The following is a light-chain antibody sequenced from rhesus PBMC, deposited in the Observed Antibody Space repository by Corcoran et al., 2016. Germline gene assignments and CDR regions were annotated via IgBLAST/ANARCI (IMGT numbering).Light chain of an antibody. CDR3: MQALEFPFT. J-gene: IGKJ3*01. CDR1: QSLLDSEDGNTY. Sequence: DIVMTQTPLSLPVTPGEPASISCRSSQSLLDSEDGNTYLDWYLQKPGQSPQLLIYEVSNRASGVPDRCSGSGSDTDFTLKISRVEAEDVGVYYCMQALEFPFTFGPGTKLDIK. V-gene: IGKV2-104*02. CDR2: EVS.